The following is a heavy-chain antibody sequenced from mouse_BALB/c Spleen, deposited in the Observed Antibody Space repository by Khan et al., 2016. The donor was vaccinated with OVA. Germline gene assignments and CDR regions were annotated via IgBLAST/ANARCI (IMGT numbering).Heavy chain of an antibody. V-gene: IGHV5-17*02. J-gene: IGHJ3*01. D-gene: IGHD2-3*01. CDR3: ARYDGYWFAY. CDR1: GFTFSSFG. CDR2: INSGSSTI. Sequence: EVELVESGGGLVQPGGSRKLSCAASGFTFSSFGMHWVRQTPEKGLEWVAYINSGSSTIYYADTVKDRFTISRDNPKNTLFLQMTSLRSEDTAMYYCARYDGYWFAYWGQGTLVTVSA.